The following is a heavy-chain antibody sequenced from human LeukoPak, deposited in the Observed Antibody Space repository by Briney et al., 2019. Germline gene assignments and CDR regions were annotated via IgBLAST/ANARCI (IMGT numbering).Heavy chain of an antibody. CDR1: GGSFSGYY. CDR2: IYYSGST. CDR3: AGGGAVDILTGYGAFDI. Sequence: SETLSLTCPVYGGSFSGYYWSWIRQPPGKGLEWIGYIYYSGSTYYNPSLRSRSTISVDTSKNQLSLKLNSLTAADTPLYYCAGGGAVDILTGYGAFDIWGQGTIVSLCS. J-gene: IGHJ3*02. V-gene: IGHV4-59*01. D-gene: IGHD3-9*01.